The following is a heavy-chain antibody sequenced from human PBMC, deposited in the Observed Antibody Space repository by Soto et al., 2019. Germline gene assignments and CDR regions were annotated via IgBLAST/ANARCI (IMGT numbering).Heavy chain of an antibody. V-gene: IGHV4-31*01. CDR2: IYISGSA. CDR1: GGSVSSGSYY. J-gene: IGHJ4*02. CDR3: ARLLTLVATLDC. Sequence: QVQLQESGPGLVKPSQTLSLTCTVSGGSVSSGSYYWSWIRQHPGKGLEWIGYIYISGSAYYNPSRRSPVAIAIDTSENQFSLKMTSVTAADTAVYYCARLLTLVATLDCWGQGTLVTVSS. D-gene: IGHD2-8*02.